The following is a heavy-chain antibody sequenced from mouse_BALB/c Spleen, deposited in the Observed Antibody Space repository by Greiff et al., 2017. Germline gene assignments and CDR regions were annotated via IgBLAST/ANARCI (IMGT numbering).Heavy chain of an antibody. Sequence: DVKLVESGGGLVKPGGSLKLSCAASGFTFSSYTMSWVRQTPEKRLEWVATISSGGGNTYYPDSVKGRFTISRDNAKNNLYLQMSSLRSEDTALYYCARGTVVADYYAMDYWGQGTSVTVSS. CDR1: GFTFSSYT. D-gene: IGHD1-1*01. CDR2: ISSGGGNT. CDR3: ARGTVVADYYAMDY. V-gene: IGHV5-9*03. J-gene: IGHJ4*01.